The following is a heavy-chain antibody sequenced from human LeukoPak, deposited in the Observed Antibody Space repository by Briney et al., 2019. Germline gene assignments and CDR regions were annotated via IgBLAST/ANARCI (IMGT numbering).Heavy chain of an antibody. CDR1: GFTVSSNY. Sequence: GGSLRLSCAASGFTVSSNYVSWVRQAPGKGLEWVSVIYSGGSTYYADSVKGRFTISRDNSKNTLYLQMNSLRAEDTAVYYCAAPRGYYDSSGYYYDFDYWGQGTLVTVSS. J-gene: IGHJ4*02. V-gene: IGHV3-53*01. CDR2: IYSGGST. D-gene: IGHD3-22*01. CDR3: AAPRGYYDSSGYYYDFDY.